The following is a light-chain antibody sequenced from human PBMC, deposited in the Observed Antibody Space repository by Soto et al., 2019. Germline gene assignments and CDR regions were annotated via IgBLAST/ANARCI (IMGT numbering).Light chain of an antibody. CDR2: AAS. J-gene: IGKJ4*01. Sequence: IQMTQSPSSLSASVGDRVSITCRASQSISSFLNWYQQKPGKAPNLLIYAASSLQSGVPSRFSGSGSGTDFTLTITSLQPEDFATYYCQQSSSVPLTFGGGTKVDIK. CDR1: QSISSF. CDR3: QQSSSVPLT. V-gene: IGKV1-39*01.